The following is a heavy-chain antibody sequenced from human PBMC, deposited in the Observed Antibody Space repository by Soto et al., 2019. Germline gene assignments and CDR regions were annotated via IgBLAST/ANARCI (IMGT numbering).Heavy chain of an antibody. CDR1: GFTVSSNY. V-gene: IGHV3-53*04. Sequence: GGSLRLSCAASGFTVSSNYMSWVRQAPGKGLEWVSVIYSGGSTYYADSVKGRFTISRHNSKNTLYLQMNSLRAEDTAVYYGARDQVGYYDGMDVWGQGTTVTVSS. CDR3: ARDQVGYYDGMDV. J-gene: IGHJ6*02. CDR2: IYSGGST.